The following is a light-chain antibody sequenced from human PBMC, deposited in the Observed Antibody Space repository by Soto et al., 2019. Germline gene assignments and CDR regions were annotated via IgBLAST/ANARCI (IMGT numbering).Light chain of an antibody. CDR2: GDS. CDR3: QSNDNGLSGSDV. CDR1: SANIGAGYD. J-gene: IGLJ1*01. Sequence: QSVLTQPPSVSGAPGQRVTISCTGSSANIGAGYDVNWYQQLPETAPKLLIFGDSNRPSGVPDRFSGSKSGTSASLVITGLQADDEADYYCQSNDNGLSGSDVXGTGTRSPS. V-gene: IGLV1-40*01.